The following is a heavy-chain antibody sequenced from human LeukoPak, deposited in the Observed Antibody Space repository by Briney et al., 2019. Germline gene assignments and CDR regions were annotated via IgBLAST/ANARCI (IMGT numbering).Heavy chain of an antibody. Sequence: GSLRLSCAASGFTFNNYGMHWVRQAPGKGLEWVAAIWYDGSNKYYADSVKGRFTISRDNSKNTLYLQMNSLRAEDTALYYCARGQEYYYDSSAYSKFDYWGQGTPVNVSS. J-gene: IGHJ4*02. CDR2: IWYDGSNK. V-gene: IGHV3-33*01. D-gene: IGHD3-22*01. CDR3: ARGQEYYYDSSAYSKFDY. CDR1: GFTFNNYG.